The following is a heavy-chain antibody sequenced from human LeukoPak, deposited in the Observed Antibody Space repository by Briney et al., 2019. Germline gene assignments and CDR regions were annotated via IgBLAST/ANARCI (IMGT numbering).Heavy chain of an antibody. J-gene: IGHJ6*03. Sequence: GGSLGLSCAASGFTFSSYAMSWVRQAPGKGLEWVSAISGSGGSTYYADSVKGRFTISRDNSKNTLYLQMNSLRAEDTAVYYCAKGVGCSSTSCYWHYYYYMDVWGKGTTVTVSS. CDR3: AKGVGCSSTSCYWHYYYYMDV. D-gene: IGHD2-2*01. V-gene: IGHV3-23*01. CDR1: GFTFSSYA. CDR2: ISGSGGST.